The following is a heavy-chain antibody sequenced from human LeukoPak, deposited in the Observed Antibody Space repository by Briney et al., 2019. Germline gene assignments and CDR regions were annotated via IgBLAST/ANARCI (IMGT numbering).Heavy chain of an antibody. Sequence: GGSLRLFCAASGFIFGRYAMSWVRQAPGKGLEWVSYISGSGAGIDYADSVKGRFTISRDQANNTLYLQMNTLRDEDTAVYYCARGPRYSFYWGQGTLVSVSS. CDR3: ARGPRYSFY. D-gene: IGHD6-13*01. V-gene: IGHV3-23*01. CDR1: GFIFGRYA. J-gene: IGHJ4*02. CDR2: ISGSGAGI.